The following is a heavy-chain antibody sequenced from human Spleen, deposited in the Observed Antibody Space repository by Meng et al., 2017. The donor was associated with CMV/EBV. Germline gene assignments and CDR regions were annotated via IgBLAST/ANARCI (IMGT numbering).Heavy chain of an antibody. J-gene: IGHJ4*02. V-gene: IGHV3-7*01. CDR2: IKQDGSEK. CDR3: ARESGITGTTGVDY. CDR1: GSTFSSYW. Sequence: GESLKISCAASGSTFSSYWMSWVRQAPGKGLEWVANIKQDGSEKYYVDSVKGRFTISRDNAKNSLYLQMSSLRAEDTAVYYCARESGITGTTGVDYWGQGTLVTVSS. D-gene: IGHD1-7*01.